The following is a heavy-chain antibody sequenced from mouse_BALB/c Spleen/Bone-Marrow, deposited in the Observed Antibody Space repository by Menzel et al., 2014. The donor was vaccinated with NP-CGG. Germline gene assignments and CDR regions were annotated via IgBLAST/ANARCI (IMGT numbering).Heavy chain of an antibody. D-gene: IGHD2-1*01. CDR2: MYYSGTI. V-gene: IGHV3-5*02. J-gene: IGHJ2*01. CDR3: ARYYGNYFDY. Sequence: EVQLQQSGPGLVKPSQTVSLTCTVTGISITTGNYRWSWIRQFPGSKLEWIGYMYYSGTITYNPSLTSRTTITRDTYKNQFFLEMNSLTAEDTATYYCARYYGNYFDYWGQGTTLTVSS. CDR1: GISITTGNYR.